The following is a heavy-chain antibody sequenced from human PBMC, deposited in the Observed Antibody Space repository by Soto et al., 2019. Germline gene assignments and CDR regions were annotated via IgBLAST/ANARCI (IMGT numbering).Heavy chain of an antibody. CDR1: GGPISSYY. D-gene: IGHD3-10*01. V-gene: IGHV4-59*01. CDR3: AREPPGTRYYYYGMDV. J-gene: IGHJ6*02. CDR2: IYYSGST. Sequence: PSETLSLTCTVSGGPISSYYWSWIRQPPGKGLEWIGYIYYSGSTNYNPSLKSRVTISVDTSKNQFSLKLSSVTAADTAVYYCAREPPGTRYYYYGMDVWGQGTTVTVSS.